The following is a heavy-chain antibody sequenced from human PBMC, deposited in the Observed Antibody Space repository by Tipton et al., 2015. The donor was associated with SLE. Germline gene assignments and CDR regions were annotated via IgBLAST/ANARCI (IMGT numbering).Heavy chain of an antibody. Sequence: TLSLTCTVSGDSINSHYWSWIRQPAGKGLQWIGRIYPSGSTNYNPSLKSRVTMSVDTSENQLSLKLNSMTAADTAVYYCARELLSPMTTVHWYFDLWGRGTLVTVSS. CDR2: IYPSGST. CDR1: GDSINSHY. J-gene: IGHJ2*01. V-gene: IGHV4-4*07. CDR3: ARELLSPMTTVHWYFDL. D-gene: IGHD4-11*01.